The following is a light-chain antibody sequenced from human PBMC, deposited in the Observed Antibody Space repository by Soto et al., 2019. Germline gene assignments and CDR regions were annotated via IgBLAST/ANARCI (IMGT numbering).Light chain of an antibody. J-gene: IGLJ1*01. CDR3: SSYTGSSTLYV. Sequence: QSVLTQPASVSGSPGQSITISCTGTSSDVGTYNYVSWYQQHPGEAPKVMIYEVTYRPSGVSNRFSGSKSGNTASLTISGLQAEDEAEYYCSSYTGSSTLYVFGTGTKVTVL. V-gene: IGLV2-14*01. CDR2: EVT. CDR1: SSDVGTYNY.